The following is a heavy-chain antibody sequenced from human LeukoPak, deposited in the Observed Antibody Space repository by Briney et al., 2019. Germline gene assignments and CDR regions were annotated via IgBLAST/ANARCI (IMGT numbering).Heavy chain of an antibody. CDR2: MNPNSGNT. Sequence: ASVKVSCKASGYTFTSHDINWVRQATGQGLEWMGWMNPNSGNTGYAQKFQGRVTMTRNTSISTAYMELSSLRSEDTAVYYCARAGGIVVVPAAIRGPLYYYYYMDVWGKGTTVTVSS. D-gene: IGHD2-2*01. J-gene: IGHJ6*03. V-gene: IGHV1-8*01. CDR1: GYTFTSHD. CDR3: ARAGGIVVVPAAIRGPLYYYYYMDV.